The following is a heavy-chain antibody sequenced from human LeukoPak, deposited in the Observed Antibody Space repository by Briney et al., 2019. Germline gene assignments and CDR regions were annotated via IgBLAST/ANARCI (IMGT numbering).Heavy chain of an antibody. Sequence: SETLSLTCAVYGGSFSGYYWSWIRQPPGKGLEWIGEINHSGSTNYNPSLKSRVTISVDTSKNQFSLKLSSVTAADTAMYYCARARLGYCSGGSCYSLDYWGQGTLVTVSS. J-gene: IGHJ4*02. CDR1: GGSFSGYY. CDR2: INHSGST. D-gene: IGHD2-15*01. V-gene: IGHV4-34*01. CDR3: ARARLGYCSGGSCYSLDY.